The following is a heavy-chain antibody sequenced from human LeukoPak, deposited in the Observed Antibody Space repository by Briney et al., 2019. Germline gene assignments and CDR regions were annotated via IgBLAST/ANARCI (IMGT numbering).Heavy chain of an antibody. CDR2: INPSGGET. Sequence: ASVKVSCKASGYTFTSYNMRWVREAPGQGLGWMGIINPSGGETSYAQKSQGRLTMTRDTSTNTVYMELTSLRSEDTAVYYCAREVMDNLRFDYWGQGTLVTVSS. V-gene: IGHV1-46*01. J-gene: IGHJ4*02. D-gene: IGHD1-14*01. CDR3: AREVMDNLRFDY. CDR1: GYTFTSYN.